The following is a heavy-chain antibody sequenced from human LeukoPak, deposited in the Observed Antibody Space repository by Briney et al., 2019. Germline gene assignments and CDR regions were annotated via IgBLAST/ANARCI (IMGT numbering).Heavy chain of an antibody. CDR3: ASRPYFDWSRRGFDP. J-gene: IGHJ5*02. CDR1: GYTFTSYD. V-gene: IGHV1-69*06. CDR2: IIPIFGTA. D-gene: IGHD3-9*01. Sequence: ASVKVSCKASGYTFTSYDINWVRQAPGQGLEWMGGIIPIFGTANYAQKFQGRVTITADKSTSTAYMELSSLRSEDTAVYYCASRPYFDWSRRGFDPWGQGTLVTVSS.